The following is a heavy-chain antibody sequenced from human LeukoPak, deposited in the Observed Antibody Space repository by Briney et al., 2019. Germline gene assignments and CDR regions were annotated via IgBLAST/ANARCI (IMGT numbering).Heavy chain of an antibody. V-gene: IGHV1-2*06. Sequence: ASVKVSCKASGYTFTGYYMHWVRQAPGQGLEWMGRINPNSGGTNYAQKFQGRVTMTRDTSISTAYMELSRLRSDDTAMYYCARVRITIFGVVTALDYWGQGTLVTVSS. J-gene: IGHJ4*02. CDR1: GYTFTGYY. CDR3: ARVRITIFGVVTALDY. D-gene: IGHD3-3*01. CDR2: INPNSGGT.